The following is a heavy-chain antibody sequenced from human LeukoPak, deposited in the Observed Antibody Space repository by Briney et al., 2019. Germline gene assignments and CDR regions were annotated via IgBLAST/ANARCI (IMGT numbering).Heavy chain of an antibody. CDR2: IYYSGST. CDR1: GASISSGSHH. J-gene: IGHJ4*02. Sequence: SETLSLTCTVSGASISSGSHHWNWIRQPPGKGLEWIGYIYYSGSTKYNPSLKSRVTISVDTSKNQFSLKLSSVTAADTAVYYCARARGTSYYSTPFDYWGQGTLVTVSS. V-gene: IGHV4-61*01. D-gene: IGHD3-22*01. CDR3: ARARGTSYYSTPFDY.